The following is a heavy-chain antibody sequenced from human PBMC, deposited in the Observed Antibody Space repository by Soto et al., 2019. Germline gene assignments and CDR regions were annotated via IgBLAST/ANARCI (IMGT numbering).Heavy chain of an antibody. CDR3: ARAVAYCGGDCYTGWFDP. J-gene: IGHJ5*02. V-gene: IGHV4-59*01. CDR1: GGSISSYC. CDR2: IYYSGST. Sequence: SETLSLTCTVSGGSISSYCWSWIRQPPGKGLEWIGYIYYSGSTNYNPSLKSRVTISVDTSKNQFSLKLSSVTAADTAVYYCARAVAYCGGDCYTGWFDPWGQGTLVTVSS. D-gene: IGHD2-21*02.